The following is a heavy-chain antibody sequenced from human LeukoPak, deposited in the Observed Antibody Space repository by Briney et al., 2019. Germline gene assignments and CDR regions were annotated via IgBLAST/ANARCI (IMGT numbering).Heavy chain of an antibody. Sequence: PSQTLSLTCTVSGGSISSGSYYRSWIRLPAGKGLEWIGRIYTSGSTNYNPSLKSRVTISVDTSKNQCSLKLSSVTAADTAVYYCARDQDSSGYEYYFDYWGRGTLVTVSS. V-gene: IGHV4-61*02. J-gene: IGHJ4*02. CDR3: ARDQDSSGYEYYFDY. CDR2: IYTSGST. CDR1: GGSISSGSYY. D-gene: IGHD3-22*01.